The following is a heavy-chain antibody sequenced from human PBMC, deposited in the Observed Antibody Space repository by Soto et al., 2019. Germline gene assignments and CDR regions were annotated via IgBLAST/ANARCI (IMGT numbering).Heavy chain of an antibody. D-gene: IGHD3-22*01. CDR1: GGTFSSYA. CDR2: IIPIFGTA. J-gene: IGHJ4*02. V-gene: IGHV1-69*13. CDR3: ASYDSSGYYSRDYYFDY. Sequence: ASVKVSCKASGGTFSSYAISWVRQAPGQGLEWMGGIIPIFGTANYAQKFQGRVTITADESTSTAYMELSSLRSEDTAVYYCASYDSSGYYSRDYYFDYWGQGTLVTVSS.